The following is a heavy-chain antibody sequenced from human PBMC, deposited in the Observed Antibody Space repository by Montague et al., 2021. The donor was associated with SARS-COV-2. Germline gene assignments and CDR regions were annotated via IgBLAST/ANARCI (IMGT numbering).Heavy chain of an antibody. V-gene: IGHV2-70*11. CDR2: IDWDDDK. Sequence: ALVKPTQTLTLTCTFSGLSLSTSGMCVSWIRQPPGKALEWLARIDWDDDKYYSTSLKTRLTISKDTSKNQVVLTMTNMDPVDTAAYYCARRTYDILTGYDYGMDVWGQGTTVTVSS. J-gene: IGHJ6*02. CDR3: ARRTYDILTGYDYGMDV. D-gene: IGHD3-9*01. CDR1: GLSLSTSGMC.